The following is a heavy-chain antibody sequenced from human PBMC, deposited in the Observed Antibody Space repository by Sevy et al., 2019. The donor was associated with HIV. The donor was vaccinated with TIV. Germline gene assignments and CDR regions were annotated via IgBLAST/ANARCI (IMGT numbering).Heavy chain of an antibody. Sequence: ASVKVSCKASGYTFTSYSIHWVRQAPGQGLEWMGIINPSGGSTTYAQMFQGRVTLTMDKSTSTVFLELSSLRSDDTAVYYCAIPGFSGYDGVDQWGQGTLVTVSS. CDR1: GYTFTSYS. D-gene: IGHD5-12*01. V-gene: IGHV1-46*01. J-gene: IGHJ4*02. CDR2: INPSGGST. CDR3: AIPGFSGYDGVDQ.